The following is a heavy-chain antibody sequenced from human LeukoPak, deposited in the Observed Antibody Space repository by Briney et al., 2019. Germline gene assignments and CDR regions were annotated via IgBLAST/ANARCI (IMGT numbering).Heavy chain of an antibody. V-gene: IGHV3-21*01. CDR3: ARGGHYDYIWGRYRQKDGFDY. Sequence: GGSLRLSCAASGFTFSSYEMNWVRQAPGKGLEWVSSISSSSSYIFYGDSVKGRFTISRDNAKNSLYLQMNSLRAEDTAVYYCARGGHYDYIWGRYRQKDGFDYWGQGTLVTVSS. CDR2: ISSSSSYI. D-gene: IGHD3-16*02. J-gene: IGHJ4*02. CDR1: GFTFSSYE.